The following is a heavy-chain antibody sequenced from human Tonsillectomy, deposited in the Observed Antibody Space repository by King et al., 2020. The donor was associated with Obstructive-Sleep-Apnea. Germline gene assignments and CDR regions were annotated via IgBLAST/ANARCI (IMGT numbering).Heavy chain of an antibody. CDR2: ISWNSGSI. CDR3: SKGRRARSSGWFQYYYYGMDV. J-gene: IGHJ6*02. CDR1: GFTIDDYA. Sequence: VQLVESGGGLVQPGRSLRLSCAASGFTIDDYAMHWVRHAPGKGLEWVSGISWNSGSIGYADSVKGRFSISRDNAKNSLYLQMNSLRAEDTALYYCSKGRRARSSGWFQYYYYGMDVWGQGTTVTVSS. D-gene: IGHD6-19*01. V-gene: IGHV3-9*01.